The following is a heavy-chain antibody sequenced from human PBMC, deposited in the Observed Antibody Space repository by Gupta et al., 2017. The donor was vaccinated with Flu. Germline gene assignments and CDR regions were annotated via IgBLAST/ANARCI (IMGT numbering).Heavy chain of an antibody. D-gene: IGHD2-21*02. J-gene: IGHJ4*02. V-gene: IGHV3-30*18. CDR3: AKESLVVVTAYYFDY. Sequence: SYGMHWVRQAPGKGLEWVAVISYDGSNKYYADSVKGRFTISRDNSKNTLYLQMNSLRAEDTAVYYCAKESLVVVTAYYFDYWGQGTLVTVSS. CDR2: ISYDGSNK. CDR1: SYG.